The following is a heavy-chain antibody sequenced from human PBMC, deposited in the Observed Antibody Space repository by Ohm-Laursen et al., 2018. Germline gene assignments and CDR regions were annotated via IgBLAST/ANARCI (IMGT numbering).Heavy chain of an antibody. CDR2: IYYTGST. V-gene: IGHV4-59*01. J-gene: IGHJ6*02. CDR1: GGSISSYY. CDR3: ARDGVLTKRFGLDV. D-gene: IGHD3-10*01. Sequence: PSETLSLTCTVSGGSISSYYWSWIRQPPGKGLEWIGYIYYTGSTNYNPSLKSRVTISVDTSKNQFSLKLSSVTAADTAVYYCARDGVLTKRFGLDVWGQGTTVTVSS.